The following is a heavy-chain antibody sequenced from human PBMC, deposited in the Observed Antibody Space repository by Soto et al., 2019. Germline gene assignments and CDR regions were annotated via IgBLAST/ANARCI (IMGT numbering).Heavy chain of an antibody. CDR1: GGTFSSYA. CDR3: ASGHIAAAEGRDDAYDI. CDR2: IIPIFGTA. V-gene: IGHV1-69*06. Sequence: QVQLVQSGAEVKKPGSSVEVSCKASGGTFSSYAISWVRQAPGQGLEWMGGIIPIFGTANYAQKLQGRVTITADKSTSTSYTELSSLRSEDTAVYYCASGHIAAAEGRDDAYDIWSQGTMFTVSS. J-gene: IGHJ3*02. D-gene: IGHD6-13*01.